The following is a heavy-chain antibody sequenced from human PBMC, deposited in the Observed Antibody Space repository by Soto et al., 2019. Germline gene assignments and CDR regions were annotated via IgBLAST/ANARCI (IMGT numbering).Heavy chain of an antibody. CDR2: IYWNDDK. CDR1: GFSLSTSGVG. D-gene: IGHD3-22*01. CDR3: AHRVTYYYDSSGYYWFDP. J-gene: IGHJ5*02. Sequence: QITLKESGPTLVKPTQTLTLTCTFSGFSLSTSGVGVGWIRQPPGKALEWLALIYWNDDKRYSPSLKSRLTITKDTSKNQVVLTMTNMDPLDTATYYCAHRVTYYYDSSGYYWFDPWGQGTLVTVSS. V-gene: IGHV2-5*01.